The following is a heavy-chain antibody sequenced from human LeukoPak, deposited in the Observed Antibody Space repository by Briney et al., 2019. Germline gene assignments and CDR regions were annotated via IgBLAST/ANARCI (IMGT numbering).Heavy chain of an antibody. J-gene: IGHJ3*02. CDR3: AKIGYMLWEAFDI. CDR2: VSTGSNYI. D-gene: IGHD2-8*01. Sequence: TGGSLRLSCTASGFTFSSYSLNWVRQAPGKGLEWVSSVSTGSNYIYYADSVKGRFTISRDNDKNSLYLQMNSLRVEDTAVYYCAKIGYMLWEAFDIWGQGTMVTVSS. V-gene: IGHV3-21*01. CDR1: GFTFSSYS.